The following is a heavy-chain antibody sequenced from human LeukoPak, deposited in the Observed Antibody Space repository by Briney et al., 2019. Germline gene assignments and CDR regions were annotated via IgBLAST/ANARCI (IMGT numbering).Heavy chain of an antibody. J-gene: IGHJ4*02. V-gene: IGHV3-23*01. CDR3: ARFIAAPYYFDY. CDR1: GFIFSSYV. CDR2: ISVSGGST. Sequence: GGSLRLSCAASGFIFSSYVMSWVRQAPGKGLEWVSGISVSGGSTYYADSVKGRFTISRDNSKSTLYLQMNSLRAEDTAVYYCARFIAAPYYFDYWGRGTLVTVSS. D-gene: IGHD6-13*01.